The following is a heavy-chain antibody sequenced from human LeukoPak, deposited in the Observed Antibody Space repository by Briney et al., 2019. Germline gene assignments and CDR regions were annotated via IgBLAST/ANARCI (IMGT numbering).Heavy chain of an antibody. CDR2: VGATTTT. CDR3: AKGLLRAYFDY. CDR1: GFTFSSDT. J-gene: IGHJ4*02. V-gene: IGHV3-23*01. Sequence: GGSLRLSCTASGFTFSSDTMSWVRQAPGKGLEWVSSVGATTTTYYADSVKGRFTISRDNSQNTLYPQMNSLRADDTAVYYCAKGLLRAYFDYWGQGTLVTVSS. D-gene: IGHD5-24*01.